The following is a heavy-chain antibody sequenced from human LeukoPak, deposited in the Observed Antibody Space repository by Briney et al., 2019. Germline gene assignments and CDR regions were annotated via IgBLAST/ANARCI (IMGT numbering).Heavy chain of an antibody. Sequence: ASVKVSCKASGYTFTHYAVHWVRQAPGQRLEWMGWTNVGNDYTESSQKFQDRLTITSDTTATTVYMELSSLRSEDAAVYYCARDDFSTYPGLNYFDYWGQGSLVTVSS. V-gene: IGHV1-3*01. CDR3: ARDDFSTYPGLNYFDY. J-gene: IGHJ4*02. CDR2: TNVGNDYT. CDR1: GYTFTHYA. D-gene: IGHD4-11*01.